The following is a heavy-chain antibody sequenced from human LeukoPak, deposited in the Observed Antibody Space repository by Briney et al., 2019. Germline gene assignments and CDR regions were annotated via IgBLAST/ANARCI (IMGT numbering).Heavy chain of an antibody. Sequence: SGGSLRLSCAASGSTFSSYSMNWVRQAPGKGLEWLSYITSSGSTIYYADSVKGRFTISRDDSKNTLYLQMDSLRAEDTAVYYCARDSVGVPTDFDYWGQGTLVTVSS. J-gene: IGHJ4*02. D-gene: IGHD1-26*01. CDR2: ITSSGSTI. CDR3: ARDSVGVPTDFDY. CDR1: GSTFSSYS. V-gene: IGHV3-48*01.